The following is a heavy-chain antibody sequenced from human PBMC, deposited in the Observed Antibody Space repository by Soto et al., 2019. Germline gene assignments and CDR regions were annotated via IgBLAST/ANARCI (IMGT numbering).Heavy chain of an antibody. Sequence: GGSLRLSCAASGFTFSSYGMHWVRQAPGTGLEWVAVISYDGSNKYYADSVKGRFTISRDNSKNTLYLQMNSLRAEDTAVYYCAKVSAPVGYDSSGYYPDYWGQGTLVTVSS. J-gene: IGHJ4*02. CDR3: AKVSAPVGYDSSGYYPDY. V-gene: IGHV3-30*18. CDR2: ISYDGSNK. D-gene: IGHD3-22*01. CDR1: GFTFSSYG.